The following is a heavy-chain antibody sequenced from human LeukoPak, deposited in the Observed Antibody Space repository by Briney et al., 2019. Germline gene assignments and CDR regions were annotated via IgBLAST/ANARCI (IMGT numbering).Heavy chain of an antibody. CDR3: ARGDCFDY. V-gene: IGHV4-61*02. J-gene: IGHJ4*02. CDR2: IYTSGST. CDR1: GGSISSGSYY. Sequence: RASETLSLTCTVSGGSISSGSYYWSWIRQPAGKGLEWIGRIYTSGSTNYNPSLKSRVTISVDTSKNQFSLKLSSVTAADTAVYYCARGDCFDYWGQGTLVTVSS.